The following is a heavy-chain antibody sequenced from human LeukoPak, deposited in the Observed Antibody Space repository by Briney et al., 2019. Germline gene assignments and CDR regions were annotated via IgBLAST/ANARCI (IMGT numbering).Heavy chain of an antibody. CDR2: INPSGGST. V-gene: IGHV1-46*01. CDR3: ARAYSSGWYGLDY. J-gene: IGHJ4*02. CDR1: GYTFTSYH. Sequence: GASVKVSCKAPGYTFTSYHMHWVRQAPGQGLEWMGIINPSGGSTSYAQKFQGRVTMTRDMSTSTVYMELSSLRSEDTAVYYCARAYSSGWYGLDYWGQGTLVTVSS. D-gene: IGHD6-19*01.